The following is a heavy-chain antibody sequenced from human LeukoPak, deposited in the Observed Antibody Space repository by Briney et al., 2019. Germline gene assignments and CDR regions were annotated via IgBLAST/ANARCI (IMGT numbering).Heavy chain of an antibody. CDR3: ARSDTAMVTFY. V-gene: IGHV4-59*01. Sequence: KPSETLSLTCTVSGGSISSYYWSWIRQPPGKGLEWIGYIYYSGSTNYNPSLKSRVTISVDTSKNQFSLKLSSVTAADTAVYYCARSDTAMVTFYWGQGTLVTVSS. CDR2: IYYSGST. CDR1: GGSISSYY. J-gene: IGHJ4*02. D-gene: IGHD5-18*01.